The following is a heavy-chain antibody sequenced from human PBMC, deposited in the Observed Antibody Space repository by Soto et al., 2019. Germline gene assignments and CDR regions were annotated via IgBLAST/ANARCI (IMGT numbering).Heavy chain of an antibody. Sequence: EVQLLESGGGLVQPGGSLRLSWAASGFTFSGFAMNWVRQPPGKGLEWVSSVDYTGSYTFYAASVKGRFTTSRDNSKNMVYLELNSLRAEDTAVYYCAKRSGGFSEFDYWGQGTLVIVSS. J-gene: IGHJ4*02. V-gene: IGHV3-23*01. CDR1: GFTFSGFA. D-gene: IGHD5-12*01. CDR2: VDYTGSYT. CDR3: AKRSGGFSEFDY.